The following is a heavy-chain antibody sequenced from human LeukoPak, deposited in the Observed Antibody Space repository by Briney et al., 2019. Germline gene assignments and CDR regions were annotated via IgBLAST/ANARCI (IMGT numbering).Heavy chain of an antibody. CDR2: IIPIFGTA. CDR1: GGTFSSYA. CDR3: ASPGYSSGTYSDY. V-gene: IGHV1-69*01. D-gene: IGHD6-19*01. Sequence: SVKVSCKASGGTFSSYAISWVRQAPGQGLEWMGGIIPIFGTANYAQKFQGRVTITADESTSTAHMELSSLRSEDTAVYYCASPGYSSGTYSDYWGQGTLVTVSS. J-gene: IGHJ4*02.